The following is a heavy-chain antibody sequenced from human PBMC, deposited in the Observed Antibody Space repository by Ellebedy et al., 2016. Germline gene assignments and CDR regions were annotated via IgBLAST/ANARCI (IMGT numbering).Heavy chain of an antibody. Sequence: SETLSLTXTVSGGSISSGSYYWSWIRQHPGKGLEWIGYIYYSGSTYYNPSLKSRVTISVDTSKNQFSLKLSSVTAADTAVYYCAKASSIAARRGPGQFDYWGQGTLVTVSS. CDR2: IYYSGST. CDR1: GGSISSGSYY. CDR3: AKASSIAARRGPGQFDY. J-gene: IGHJ4*02. D-gene: IGHD6-6*01. V-gene: IGHV4-31*03.